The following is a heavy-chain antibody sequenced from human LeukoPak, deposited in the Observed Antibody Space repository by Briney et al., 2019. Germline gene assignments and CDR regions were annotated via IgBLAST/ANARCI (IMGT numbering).Heavy chain of an antibody. J-gene: IGHJ6*03. CDR2: IYYSGST. CDR1: GGSISSYY. CDR3: ARASGDSSSSYYYMDV. Sequence: SETLSLTCTVSGGSISSYYWSWIRQPPGKGLEWIGYIYYSGSTNYNPSLKSRVTISVDTSKNQFSLKLSSVTAADTAVYYCARASGDSSSSYYYMDVWGKGTTVTVSS. D-gene: IGHD6-6*01. V-gene: IGHV4-59*01.